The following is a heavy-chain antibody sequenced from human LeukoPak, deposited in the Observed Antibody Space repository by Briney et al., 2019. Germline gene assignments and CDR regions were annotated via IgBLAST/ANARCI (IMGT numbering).Heavy chain of an antibody. CDR3: ARREYDILTGYHR. D-gene: IGHD3-9*01. J-gene: IGHJ5*02. CDR1: GYTFTGYY. Sequence: AAVKVSCKASGYTFTGYYMQWVRQAPGQGLEWMGWINPNSGGTNYAQKFQGRVTMTRDTSISTAYMELSSLISDDTAVYYCARREYDILTGYHRWGQGTLVTVSS. CDR2: INPNSGGT. V-gene: IGHV1-2*02.